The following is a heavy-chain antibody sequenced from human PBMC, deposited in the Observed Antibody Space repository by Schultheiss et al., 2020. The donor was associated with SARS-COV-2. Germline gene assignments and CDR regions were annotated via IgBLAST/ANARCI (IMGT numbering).Heavy chain of an antibody. J-gene: IGHJ6*02. V-gene: IGHV3-21*04. CDR3: ARNLHGSGSYQHPHYYYYYGMDV. CDR1: GFTFSAYA. D-gene: IGHD3-10*01. Sequence: GGSLRLSCAASGFTFSAYAMSWVRQAPGKGLEWVSSISSSSSYIYYADSVKGRFTISRDNSKNTLYLQMNSLRAEDTAVYYCARNLHGSGSYQHPHYYYYYGMDVWGQGTTVTVSS. CDR2: ISSSSSYI.